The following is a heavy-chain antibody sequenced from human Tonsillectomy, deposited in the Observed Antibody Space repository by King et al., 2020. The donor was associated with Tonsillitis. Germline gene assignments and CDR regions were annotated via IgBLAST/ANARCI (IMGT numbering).Heavy chain of an antibody. CDR3: TXXXVGPGSYYNXP. V-gene: IGHV3-15*01. J-gene: IGHJ5*02. CDR1: GFTFSKAW. D-gene: IGHD3-10*01. Sequence: VQLVESGGGLLKHGGSLRLSCAASGFTFSKAWMSXVRQAPGKGLEWVGRIKSKTDGGTTDYAAPVKGRFIISRDDSKNTLYLQMNSLKTDDTAVYYCTXXXVGPGSYYNXPWGXGTLVTVSS. CDR2: IKSKTDGGTT.